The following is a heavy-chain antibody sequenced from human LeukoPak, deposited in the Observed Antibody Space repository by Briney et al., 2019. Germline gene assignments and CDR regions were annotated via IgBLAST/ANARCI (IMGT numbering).Heavy chain of an antibody. J-gene: IGHJ4*02. CDR3: ARSPRAVAGSFDY. Sequence: SETLSLTCAVYGGSFSGYYCSWIRQPPGKGLEWIGEINHSGSTNYNPSLKSRVTISVDTSKNQFSLKLSSVTAADTAVYYCARSPRAVAGSFDYWGQGTMVTVSS. D-gene: IGHD6-19*01. CDR1: GGSFSGYY. CDR2: INHSGST. V-gene: IGHV4-34*01.